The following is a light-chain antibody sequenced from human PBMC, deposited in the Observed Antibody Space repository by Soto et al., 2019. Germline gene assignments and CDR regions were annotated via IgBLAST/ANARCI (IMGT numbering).Light chain of an antibody. CDR1: QSVSSY. CDR2: DAS. Sequence: EIVLTQSPATLSLSPGERATLSCRASQSVSSYLAWYQLKPGQAPRLLIYDASNRAAGIPARFSGSGSGTDFILTISSLEPEDFAVYYCQQRSNWPPWTFGQGTKV. CDR3: QQRSNWPPWT. J-gene: IGKJ1*01. V-gene: IGKV3-11*01.